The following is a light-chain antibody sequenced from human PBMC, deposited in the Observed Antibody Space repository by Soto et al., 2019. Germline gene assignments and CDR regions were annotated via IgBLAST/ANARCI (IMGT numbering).Light chain of an antibody. Sequence: QSALTQPASVSGSPGQWITISCTGTSSDVGGYNYVPWYQQHPGKAPKLLIYDVSNRPSGVSNRFSGSKSGNSASLAISGLRAEDEADYYCSSYTSSSTYGVFGGGTKVTVL. CDR3: SSYTSSSTYGV. V-gene: IGLV2-14*01. CDR1: SSDVGGYNY. CDR2: DVS. J-gene: IGLJ2*01.